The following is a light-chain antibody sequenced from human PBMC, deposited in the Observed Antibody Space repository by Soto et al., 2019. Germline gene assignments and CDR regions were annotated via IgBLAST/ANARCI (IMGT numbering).Light chain of an antibody. J-gene: IGLJ1*01. CDR3: SSYTSSSTPLYV. Sequence: QSVLTQPASVSGSPGQSITISCTGTSSDVGGYNYVSWYQQHPGKAPKLMIYDVGNRPSGVSNRFSGSKSGNTASLTISGLQAEDEADYYCSSYTSSSTPLYVFGTGTKVTGL. V-gene: IGLV2-14*01. CDR1: SSDVGGYNY. CDR2: DVG.